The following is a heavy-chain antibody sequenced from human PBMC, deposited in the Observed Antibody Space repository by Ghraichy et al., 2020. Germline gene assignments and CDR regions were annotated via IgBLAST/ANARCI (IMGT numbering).Heavy chain of an antibody. CDR2: IYHSGST. V-gene: IGHV4-30-2*01. Sequence: SETLSLTCAVSGGSISSGGYSWSWIRQPPGKGLEWIGYIYHSGSTYYNPSLKSRVTISVDRSKNQFSLKLSSVTAADTAVYYCARGGGSGNYYYYYYMDVWGKGTTVTVSS. J-gene: IGHJ6*03. CDR1: GGSISSGGYS. D-gene: IGHD3-10*01. CDR3: ARGGGSGNYYYYYYMDV.